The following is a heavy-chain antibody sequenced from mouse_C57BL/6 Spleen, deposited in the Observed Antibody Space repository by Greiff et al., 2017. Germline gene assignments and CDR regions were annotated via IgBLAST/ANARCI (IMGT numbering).Heavy chain of an antibody. CDR2: IDPSDSYT. Sequence: QVQLQQPGAELVKPGASVKLSCKASGYTFTSYWMQWVKQRPGQGLEWIGEIDPSDSYTNYNQKFKGKATLTVDTSSSTAYMQLSSLTSEDSAVYYCARDYYGSGAYWGQGTLVTVSA. D-gene: IGHD1-1*01. CDR1: GYTFTSYW. CDR3: ARDYYGSGAY. V-gene: IGHV1-50*01. J-gene: IGHJ3*01.